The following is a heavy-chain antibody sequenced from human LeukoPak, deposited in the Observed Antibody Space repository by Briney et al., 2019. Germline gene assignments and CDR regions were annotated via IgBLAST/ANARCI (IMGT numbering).Heavy chain of an antibody. CDR3: ARRAAAGTSSGWKYYYYMDV. D-gene: IGHD6-13*01. CDR2: IYYSGST. V-gene: IGHV4-59*01. J-gene: IGHJ6*03. CDR1: GGSISSYY. Sequence: SETLSLTCTVSGGSISSYYWSWIRQPPGKGLEWIGYIYYSGSTNYNPSLKSRVTIPVDTSKNQFSLKLSSVTAADTAVYYCARRAAAGTSSGWKYYYYMDVWGKGTTVTVSS.